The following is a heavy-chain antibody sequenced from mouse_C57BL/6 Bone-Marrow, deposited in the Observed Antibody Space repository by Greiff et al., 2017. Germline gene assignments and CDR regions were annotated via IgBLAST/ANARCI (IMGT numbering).Heavy chain of an antibody. Sequence: DVKLQESGGGLVKPGGSLKLSCAASGFTFSDYGMHWVRQAPEKGLEWVAYISSGSSTIYYADTVKGRFTISRDNAKNTLFLQMTSLRSEDTAMYYCARGGLHYYGNPLWYFDVWGTGTTVTVSS. J-gene: IGHJ1*03. V-gene: IGHV5-17*01. CDR3: ARGGLHYYGNPLWYFDV. CDR2: ISSGSSTI. D-gene: IGHD1-1*01. CDR1: GFTFSDYG.